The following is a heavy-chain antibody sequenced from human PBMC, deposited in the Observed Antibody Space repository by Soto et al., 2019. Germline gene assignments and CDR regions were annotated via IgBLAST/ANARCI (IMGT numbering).Heavy chain of an antibody. CDR3: AREGIAVAAVLSTYCDY. Sequence: QVQLVESGGGVVQPGRSLRLSCAASGFTFSSYAMHWVRQAPGKGLEWVAVISYDGSNRYYVDSVKGRFTISGDNSKNTLNLQMKSQRAEDTAVYYCAREGIAVAAVLSTYCDYLGQGTLVTVSS. CDR1: GFTFSSYA. V-gene: IGHV3-30-3*01. CDR2: ISYDGSNR. D-gene: IGHD6-19*01. J-gene: IGHJ4*02.